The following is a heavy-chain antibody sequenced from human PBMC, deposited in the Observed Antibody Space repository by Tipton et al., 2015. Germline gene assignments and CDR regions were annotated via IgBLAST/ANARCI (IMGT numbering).Heavy chain of an antibody. CDR2: IYYTGST. CDR1: GYPINSDYY. Sequence: GLVKPSETLSLTCGVSGYPINSDYYWGWIRQPPGKGLEWIGTIYYTGSTSYNPSLKSRVTISVDTSKNQFSLNLTSVTAADTAFYYCARGTYGGYIQSHWGQGTPVTVSS. CDR3: ARGTYGGYIQSH. J-gene: IGHJ4*02. D-gene: IGHD4-17*01. V-gene: IGHV4-38-2*01.